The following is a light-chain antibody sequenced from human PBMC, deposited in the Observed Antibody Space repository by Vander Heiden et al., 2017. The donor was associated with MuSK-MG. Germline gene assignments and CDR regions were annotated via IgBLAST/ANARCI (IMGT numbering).Light chain of an antibody. V-gene: IGKV3-15*01. CDR3: HQDKNWRKT. Sequence: EIVMTQSPATLSVSPGERVTLSCRASQSVSSNLAWYQQKPGQAPRLLIYGASTRATGIPARLTGSGSGREFTLSISSMQSEDLAVYYCHQDKNWRKTFGGGTKVEIK. J-gene: IGKJ4*01. CDR1: QSVSSN. CDR2: GAS.